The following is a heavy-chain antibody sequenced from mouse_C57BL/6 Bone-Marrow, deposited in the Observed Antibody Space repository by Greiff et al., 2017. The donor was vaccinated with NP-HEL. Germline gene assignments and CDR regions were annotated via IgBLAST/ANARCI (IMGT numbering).Heavy chain of an antibody. D-gene: IGHD3-3*01. CDR3: AGRAGYLEY. Sequence: DVQLQESVPGPATPSQPLSLTCSVTRYSITTVYWNWIRKFPGNKLEYMGYISYSGITYYNPSLKSRISITRDTSKNQYYLPLNSVTTEDTATYYCAGRAGYLEYWGQWTTLTVSS. J-gene: IGHJ2*01. V-gene: IGHV3-8*01. CDR2: ISYSGIT. CDR1: RYSITTVY.